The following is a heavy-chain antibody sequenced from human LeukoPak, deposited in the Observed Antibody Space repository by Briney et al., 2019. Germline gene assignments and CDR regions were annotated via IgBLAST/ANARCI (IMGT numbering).Heavy chain of an antibody. CDR1: GFTFSSYA. D-gene: IGHD2-21*02. J-gene: IGHJ4*02. CDR3: AKDGETYCGGDCYSYYFDY. V-gene: IGHV3-23*01. CDR2: ISGSGGST. Sequence: PGGSLRLSCAASGFTFSSYAMSWVRQAPGKGLEWVSAISGSGGSTYYADSVKGRFTISRDNSKNTLYLQMNSLRAEDTAVYYCAKDGETYCGGDCYSYYFDYWGQGTLVTVSS.